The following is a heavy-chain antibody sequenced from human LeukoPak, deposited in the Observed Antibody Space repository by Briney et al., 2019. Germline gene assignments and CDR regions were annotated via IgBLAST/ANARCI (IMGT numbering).Heavy chain of an antibody. CDR3: ARDLIDSSSWHFDY. CDR1: GFTFRDYY. D-gene: IGHD6-13*01. V-gene: IGHV3-11*01. CDR2: ISSSGSTI. J-gene: IGHJ4*02. Sequence: PGGSLRLSCAASGFTFRDYYMSWIRQAPGKGLEWVSYISSSGSTIYYADSVKGRFTISRDNAKNSLYLQMNSLRAEDTAVYYCARDLIDSSSWHFDYWGQGTLVTVSS.